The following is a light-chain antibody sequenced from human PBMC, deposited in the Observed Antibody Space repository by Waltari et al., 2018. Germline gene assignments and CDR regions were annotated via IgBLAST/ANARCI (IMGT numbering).Light chain of an antibody. CDR2: EVT. Sequence: QSGLTQPASVSGSPGQSITMSCTGTSSDVGNYDLVSWYQQYPGKAPKLMVYEVTRRSSGVSERFSGSKAGNPASLTIYGLQSEDEADYYCCSYAGLGIYVFGTGTKVTVL. J-gene: IGLJ1*01. CDR1: SSDVGNYDL. CDR3: CSYAGLGIYV. V-gene: IGLV2-23*02.